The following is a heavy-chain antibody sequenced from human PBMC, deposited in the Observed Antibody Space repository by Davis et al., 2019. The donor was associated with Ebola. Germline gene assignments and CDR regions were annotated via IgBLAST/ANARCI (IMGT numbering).Heavy chain of an antibody. CDR2: INAGNGNT. V-gene: IGHV1-3*01. J-gene: IGHJ4*02. D-gene: IGHD3-3*01. CDR3: AREEGTICGVVIPYYFDY. Sequence: AASVKVSCKASGYTFTSYAMHWVRQAPGQRLEWMGWINAGNGNTKYSQKFQGRVTITRDTSASTAYMELSSLRSEDTAVYYCAREEGTICGVVIPYYFDYWGQGTLVTVSS. CDR1: GYTFTSYA.